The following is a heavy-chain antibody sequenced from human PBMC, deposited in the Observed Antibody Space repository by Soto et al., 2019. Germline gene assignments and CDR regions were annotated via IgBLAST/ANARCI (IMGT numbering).Heavy chain of an antibody. CDR2: IIPIFGTA. CDR3: AKFYSAQYYFYYYGMDV. Sequence: SVKVSCKASGGTFSSYAISWVRQAPGQGLEWMGGIIPIFGTANYAQKFQGRVTITADESTSTAYMELSSLRSEDTAVYYCAKFYSAQYYFYYYGMDVWGQGTTVTVSS. J-gene: IGHJ6*02. CDR1: GGTFSSYA. D-gene: IGHD2-15*01. V-gene: IGHV1-69*13.